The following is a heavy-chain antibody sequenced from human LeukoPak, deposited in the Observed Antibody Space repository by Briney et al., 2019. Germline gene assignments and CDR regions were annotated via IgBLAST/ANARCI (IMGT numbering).Heavy chain of an antibody. CDR2: IYYSGST. CDR3: ATKGQDYDFWSGFNYYYYYYMDV. Sequence: PSQTLSLTCTVSGGSISSGGYYWSSIRQHPGRGLEWIGYIYYSGSTYYHPSLKSRVTISVETSKNQFSLKLSSVTAADTAVYYCATKGQDYDFWSGFNYYYYYYMDVWGKGTTVTVSS. V-gene: IGHV4-31*03. J-gene: IGHJ6*03. CDR1: GGSISSGGYY. D-gene: IGHD3-3*01.